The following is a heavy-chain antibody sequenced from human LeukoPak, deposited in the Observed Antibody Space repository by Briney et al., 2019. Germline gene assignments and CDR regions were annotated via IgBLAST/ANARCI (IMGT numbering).Heavy chain of an antibody. V-gene: IGHV4-34*01. Sequence: SETLSLTCAVYGGSFSGYYWSWIRQPPGKGLEWIGEINHSGSTNYNPSLKSRVTISVDTSKNQFSLKLSSVTAADTAVYYCARGGSEAVAGTGLCDYWGQGTLVTVSS. CDR1: GGSFSGYY. D-gene: IGHD6-19*01. CDR3: ARGGSEAVAGTGLCDY. J-gene: IGHJ4*02. CDR2: INHSGST.